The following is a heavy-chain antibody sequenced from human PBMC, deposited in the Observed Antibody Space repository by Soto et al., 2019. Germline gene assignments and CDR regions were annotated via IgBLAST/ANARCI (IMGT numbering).Heavy chain of an antibody. V-gene: IGHV4-59*08. CDR3: ARQGFGPLHGLVDV. CDR1: GGSISSYY. CDR2: VHHSWGS. D-gene: IGHD3-10*01. Sequence: QVQLQESGPGLVKPSETLSLSCTVSGGSISSYYWSWFRQSPGKRMEWIGYVHHSWGSSYNPSLQSRVAISLDTSNSQFSLKVTSVTATDTAVYYGARQGFGPLHGLVDVWGQWTTVIVSS. J-gene: IGHJ6*02.